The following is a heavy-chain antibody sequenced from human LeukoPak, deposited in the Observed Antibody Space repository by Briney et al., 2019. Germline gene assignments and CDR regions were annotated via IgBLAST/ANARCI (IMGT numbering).Heavy chain of an antibody. CDR3: AIPSGYSYGPYFQH. D-gene: IGHD5-18*01. CDR1: GGSFSGYY. V-gene: IGHV4-34*01. J-gene: IGHJ1*01. CDR2: INHSGST. Sequence: KPSETLSLTCAVYGGSFSGYYWSWIRQPPGKGLEWIGEINHSGSTNYNPSLKSRVTMSVDTSKNQFSLKLSSVTAADTAVYYCAIPSGYSYGPYFQHWGQGTLVTVSS.